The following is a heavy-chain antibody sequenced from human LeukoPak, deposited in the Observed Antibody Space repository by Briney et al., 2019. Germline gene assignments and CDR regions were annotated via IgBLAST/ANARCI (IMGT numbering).Heavy chain of an antibody. D-gene: IGHD6-13*01. CDR3: AKVSHSSSWTDYYYGMDV. V-gene: IGHV3-30*18. CDR1: GFTFSSYG. CDR2: ISYDGSNK. J-gene: IGHJ6*02. Sequence: GGSLRLSCAASGFTFSSYGMHWVRQAPGKGLEWVAVISYDGSNKYYADSVKGRFTISRDNSKNTLYLQMNSLRAEDTAVYYCAKVSHSSSWTDYYYGMDVWGQGTTVTVSS.